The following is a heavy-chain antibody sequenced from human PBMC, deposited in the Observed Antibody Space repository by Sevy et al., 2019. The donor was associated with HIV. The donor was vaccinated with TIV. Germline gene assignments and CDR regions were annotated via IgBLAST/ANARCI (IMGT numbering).Heavy chain of an antibody. CDR1: GFTFSSYA. D-gene: IGHD4-17*01. CDR3: ARGSLYGDYYYYGMDV. CDR2: ISYDGSNK. V-gene: IGHV3-30-3*01. Sequence: GGSLRLSCAASGFTFSSYAMHWVRQAPGKGLEWVAVISYDGSNKYYADSVKGRFTISRDNSKNTLYLQMNSLRAEDTAVYYCARGSLYGDYYYYGMDVWGQGTTVTASS. J-gene: IGHJ6*02.